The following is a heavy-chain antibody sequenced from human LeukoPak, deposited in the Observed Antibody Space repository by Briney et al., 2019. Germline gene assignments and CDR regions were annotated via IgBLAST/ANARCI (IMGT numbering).Heavy chain of an antibody. D-gene: IGHD5-24*01. CDR1: GGSFSGYY. J-gene: IGHJ4*02. CDR2: INHSGST. V-gene: IGHV4-34*01. Sequence: SETLSLTFAVYGGSFSGYYWSWIRQPPGKGLEWIGEINHSGSTNYNPSLKSRVTISVDTSKNQFSLKLSSVTAADTAVYYCARVIYGYWVDYWGQGTLVTVSS. CDR3: ARVIYGYWVDY.